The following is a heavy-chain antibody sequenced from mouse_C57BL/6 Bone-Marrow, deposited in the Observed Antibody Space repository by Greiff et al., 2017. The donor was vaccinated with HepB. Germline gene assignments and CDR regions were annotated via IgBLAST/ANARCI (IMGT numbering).Heavy chain of an antibody. CDR3: AGRRDGYYDFDY. D-gene: IGHD2-3*01. J-gene: IGHJ2*01. CDR2: IYPRSGNT. CDR1: GYTFTSYG. V-gene: IGHV1-81*01. Sequence: QVQLQQSGAELARPGASVKLSCKASGYTFTSYGISWVKQRTGQGLEWIGEIYPRSGNTYYNEKFKGKATLTADKSSSTAYMELRSLTSEDSAVYFCAGRRDGYYDFDYWGQGTTLTVSS.